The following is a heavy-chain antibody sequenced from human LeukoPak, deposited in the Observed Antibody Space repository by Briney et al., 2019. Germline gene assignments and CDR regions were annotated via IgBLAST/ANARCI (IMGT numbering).Heavy chain of an antibody. V-gene: IGHV4-4*02. CDR2: IYHSGST. Sequence: SETLSLTCAVSGGSISSSNWWSWVRPPPGKGLEWIGEIYHSGSTNYNPSLKSRVTISVDTSKNQFSLKLSSVTAADTAVYYCARDIGIGQQLVLGAFDYWGQGTLVTVSS. CDR1: GGSISSSNW. CDR3: ARDIGIGQQLVLGAFDY. J-gene: IGHJ4*02. D-gene: IGHD6-13*01.